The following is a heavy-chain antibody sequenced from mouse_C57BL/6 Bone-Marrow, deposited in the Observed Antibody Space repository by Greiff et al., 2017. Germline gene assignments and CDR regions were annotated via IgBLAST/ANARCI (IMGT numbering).Heavy chain of an antibody. D-gene: IGHD1-1*01. V-gene: IGHV1-43*01. CDR1: GYSFTGYY. Sequence: VQLQQSGPELVKPGASVKISCKASGYSFTGYYMHWVKQSSEKSLEWIGEINPSTGGTSYNQKFKGKATLTVDKSSSTAYMQLKSLTSEDSAVYYCARRGFTTVVATDWYFDVWGTGTTGTVSS. CDR3: ARRGFTTVVATDWYFDV. J-gene: IGHJ1*03. CDR2: INPSTGGT.